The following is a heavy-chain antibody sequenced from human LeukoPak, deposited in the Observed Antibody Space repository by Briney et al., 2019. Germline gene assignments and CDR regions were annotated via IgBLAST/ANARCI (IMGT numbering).Heavy chain of an antibody. CDR2: IRYDGSNK. Sequence: PGGSLRLSCAASGFTFSSYGMHWVRQAPGKGLEWVSFIRYDGSNKYYADSVKGRFTISRDNSKNTLYLQMNSLRAEDTAVYYCAKTGLNMITFGGVIVITFDYWGQGTLVTVSS. CDR1: GFTFSSYG. V-gene: IGHV3-30*02. CDR3: AKTGLNMITFGGVIVITFDY. D-gene: IGHD3-16*02. J-gene: IGHJ4*02.